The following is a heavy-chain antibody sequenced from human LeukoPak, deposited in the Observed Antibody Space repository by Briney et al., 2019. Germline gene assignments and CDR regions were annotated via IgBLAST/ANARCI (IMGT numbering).Heavy chain of an antibody. Sequence: PSETLSLTCTVSGGSISSGDYYWSWIRQPPGKGLEWIGYIYYSGSTYYNPSLKSRVTISVDTSKNQFSLKLSSVTAADTAMYYCASRGVIYYFDYWGQGALVTVSS. CDR3: ASRGVIYYFDY. J-gene: IGHJ4*02. D-gene: IGHD3-3*01. V-gene: IGHV4-30-4*01. CDR1: GGSISSGDYY. CDR2: IYYSGST.